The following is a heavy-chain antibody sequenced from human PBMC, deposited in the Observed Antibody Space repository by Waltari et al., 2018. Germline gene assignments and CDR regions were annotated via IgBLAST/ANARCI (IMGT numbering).Heavy chain of an antibody. J-gene: IGHJ5*02. CDR3: ARALLVWSDFSNWFDP. Sequence: QVQLVESGGGVVQPGRSLRLSCAASGLPFSKYPMHWVRQAPGKGLEWVAVSSYDGKKIYYGDSVKGRFTISRDNPNNTLYLQMDDLRPEDTAVYFCARALLVWSDFSNWFDPWGQGTLVIVSS. V-gene: IGHV3-30*01. CDR1: GLPFSKYP. D-gene: IGHD3-3*01. CDR2: SSYDGKKI.